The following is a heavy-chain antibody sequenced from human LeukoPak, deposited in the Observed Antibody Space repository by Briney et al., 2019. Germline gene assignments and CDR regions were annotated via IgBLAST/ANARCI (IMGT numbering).Heavy chain of an antibody. Sequence: GGSLRLSCAASGFRIINSAMSWVRQAPGKGLEWVSLIVASSGSTFYADSVKGRFTISRDSSKNTLYLQMNSLRAEDMAVYYCAKGAYDYIEMGYFDYWGQGTLVTVSS. J-gene: IGHJ4*02. V-gene: IGHV3-23*01. D-gene: IGHD5-12*01. CDR2: IVASSGST. CDR1: GFRIINSA. CDR3: AKGAYDYIEMGYFDY.